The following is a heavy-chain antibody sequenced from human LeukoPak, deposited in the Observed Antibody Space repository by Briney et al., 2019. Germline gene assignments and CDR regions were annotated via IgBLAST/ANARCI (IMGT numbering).Heavy chain of an antibody. V-gene: IGHV3-21*01. CDR2: IRSSSSSM. CDR3: AREGGYSGSYFDY. D-gene: IGHD1-26*01. CDR1: GFTFSSYT. J-gene: IGHJ4*02. Sequence: PGGSLRLSCAASGFTFSSYTMNWVRQGPGRALEWVSAIRSSSSSMNYRDSVKDRFTLSRDDAKNSLYLQMDSLRAEDTAVYYCAREGGYSGSYFDYWGQGTLVTVSS.